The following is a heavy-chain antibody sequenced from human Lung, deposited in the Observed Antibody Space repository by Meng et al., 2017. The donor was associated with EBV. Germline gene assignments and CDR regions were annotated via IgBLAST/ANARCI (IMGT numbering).Heavy chain of an antibody. CDR3: SRDLAGADDY. CDR1: GFPFSRYW. Sequence: VQLVEAGGALVQPGGSLRLSCAASGFPFSRYWMHWVRQAPGQGLMWVARINEDGGIRNYADSVKGRFTISRDNAKNTLYLQMNNLRAEDTATYFCSRDLAGADDYWGQGTLVTVSS. CDR2: INEDGGIR. V-gene: IGHV3-74*01. D-gene: IGHD1-14*01. J-gene: IGHJ4*02.